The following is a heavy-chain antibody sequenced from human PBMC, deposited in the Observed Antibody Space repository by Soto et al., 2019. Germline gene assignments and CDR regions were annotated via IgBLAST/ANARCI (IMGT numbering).Heavy chain of an antibody. Sequence: VGSLRLSCAASGFTFSSYSMNWVRQAPGKGLEWVSYISSSSSTIYYADSVKGRFTISRDNAKNSLYLQMNSLRAEDTAVYYYASDLKRALSCFDPWGQGTLVTVSS. J-gene: IGHJ5*02. CDR2: ISSSSSTI. CDR3: ASDLKRALSCFDP. V-gene: IGHV3-48*01. CDR1: GFTFSSYS.